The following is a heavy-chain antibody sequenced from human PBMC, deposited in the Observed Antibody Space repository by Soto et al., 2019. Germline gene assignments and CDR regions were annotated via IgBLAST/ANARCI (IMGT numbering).Heavy chain of an antibody. V-gene: IGHV3-23*01. CDR2: ISGSGGST. CDR3: AKGDIVVVPAAMPYFDY. D-gene: IGHD2-2*01. J-gene: IGHJ4*02. Sequence: GGSLRLSCAASGFTFSSYAMSWVRQAPGKGLEWVSAISGSGGSTYYADSVKGRFTISRDNSKNTRYLQMNSLRAEDTAVYYCAKGDIVVVPAAMPYFDYWGQGTLVTVSS. CDR1: GFTFSSYA.